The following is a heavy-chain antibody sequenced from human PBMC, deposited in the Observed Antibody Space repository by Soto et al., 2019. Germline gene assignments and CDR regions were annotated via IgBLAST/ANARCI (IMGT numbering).Heavy chain of an antibody. J-gene: IGHJ4*02. V-gene: IGHV1-3*01. CDR1: GYTFTSYA. CDR2: INAGNGNT. CDR3: ARDPDYGDYGTSPADDY. Sequence: ASVKVSCKASGYTFTSYAMHWVRQAPGQRLEWMGWINAGNGNTKYSQKLQGRVTITRDTSASTAYMELSSLRSEDTAVYYCARDPDYGDYGTSPADDYWGQGTLVTVS. D-gene: IGHD4-17*01.